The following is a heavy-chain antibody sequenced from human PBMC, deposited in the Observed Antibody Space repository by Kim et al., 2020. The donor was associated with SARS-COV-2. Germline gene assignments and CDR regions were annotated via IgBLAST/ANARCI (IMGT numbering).Heavy chain of an antibody. V-gene: IGHV4-34*01. CDR3: ASALSSSWYNRFVP. D-gene: IGHD6-13*01. J-gene: IGHJ5*02. CDR1: GGSFRGYY. Sequence: SETLSLTWAVYGGSFRGYYWSWIRQPPGKGLEWIGEINHSGSPNYNPSLKSRVTISVDTSKNQFSLKLSSVTAADTAVYYCASALSSSWYNRFVPWSQGTLVTVSS. CDR2: INHSGSP.